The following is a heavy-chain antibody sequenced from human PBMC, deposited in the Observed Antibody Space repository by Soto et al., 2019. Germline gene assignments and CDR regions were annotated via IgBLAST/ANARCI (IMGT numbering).Heavy chain of an antibody. Sequence: QVQLQQSGPGLVKPSQTLSLTCSVSGASPVSYYHLTWIRQPPGKRLEWMGSIFNSGTTCSNPSLSSGLFISMDTSGNHFSLELRSVTAADTAVYYCVLALGTTTGLDYWGEGMMVTVAS. D-gene: IGHD1-7*01. CDR2: IFNSGTT. CDR3: VLALGTTTGLDY. CDR1: GASPVSYYH. V-gene: IGHV4-31*02. J-gene: IGHJ4*02.